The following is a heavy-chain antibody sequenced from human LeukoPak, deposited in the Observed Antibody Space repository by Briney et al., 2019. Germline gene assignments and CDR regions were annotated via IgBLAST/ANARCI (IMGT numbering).Heavy chain of an antibody. CDR3: ARRNSGNYYGLFDP. V-gene: IGHV4-39*01. Sequence: SETLSLTCIVSGGSISSSSYYWAWIRQPPGKGLEWIGSIYYSGNTYYNPSLKSRITLSVDTSKNQFSLKLSSVTAADSAVYYCARRNSGNYYGLFDPWGQGTLVTVSS. CDR2: IYYSGNT. CDR1: GGSISSSSYY. D-gene: IGHD1-26*01. J-gene: IGHJ5*02.